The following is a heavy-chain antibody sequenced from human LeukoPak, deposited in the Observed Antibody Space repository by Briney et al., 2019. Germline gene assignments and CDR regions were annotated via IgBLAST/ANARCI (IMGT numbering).Heavy chain of an antibody. D-gene: IGHD3-22*01. J-gene: IGHJ4*02. CDR2: ISWNSGSI. Sequence: GGSLRLSCAASGFIFSNYYLNWVRQAPGKGLEWVSGISWNSGSIGYADSVKGRFTISRDNAKNSLYLQMNSLRAEDTALYYCAKQDGSGESGCFDYWGQGTLVTVSS. V-gene: IGHV3-9*01. CDR3: AKQDGSGESGCFDY. CDR1: GFIFSNYY.